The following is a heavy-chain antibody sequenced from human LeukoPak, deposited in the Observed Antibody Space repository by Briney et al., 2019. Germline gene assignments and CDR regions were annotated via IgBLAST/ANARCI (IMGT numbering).Heavy chain of an antibody. Sequence: ASVKVSCKASGYTFTGYYMHWVRQAPGHGFEWMGWINPNSGGTNYAQKFQGRVTMTRDTSISTAYMELSRLRSDDTAVYYCARGTTWLDWAPMDVWGQGTTVTVYS. CDR2: INPNSGGT. V-gene: IGHV1-2*02. CDR3: ARGTTWLDWAPMDV. CDR1: GYTFTGYY. J-gene: IGHJ6*02. D-gene: IGHD3-9*01.